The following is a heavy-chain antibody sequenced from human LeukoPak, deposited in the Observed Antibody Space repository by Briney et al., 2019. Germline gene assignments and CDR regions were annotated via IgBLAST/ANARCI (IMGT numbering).Heavy chain of an antibody. CDR2: ISSSSSYI. J-gene: IGHJ5*02. CDR3: ARDEAIFGGGMNWLDP. D-gene: IGHD3-16*01. Sequence: GGSLRLSCAASGFTFSSYSMNWVRQAPGKGLEWVSSISSSSSYIYYADSVKGRFTISRDNAKNSLYLQMNSLRAEDTAVYYCARDEAIFGGGMNWLDPWGQGTLVTVSS. CDR1: GFTFSSYS. V-gene: IGHV3-21*01.